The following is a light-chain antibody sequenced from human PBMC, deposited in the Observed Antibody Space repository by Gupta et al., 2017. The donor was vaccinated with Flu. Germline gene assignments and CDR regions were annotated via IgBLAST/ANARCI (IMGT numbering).Light chain of an antibody. J-gene: IGLJ3*02. V-gene: IGLV1-40*01. CDR2: GNS. CDR1: SSNIGAGYD. CDR3: QYYDSRLSGSV. Sequence: QSVLTQPPSVSGAPGQRVTISCTGSSSNIGAGYDVHWYQQLPGTAPKLLIYGNSNRPSGVPDRFSGSKSGTSASLAIKGLQAEDEAEYYCQYYDSRLSGSVFGGGTKLTV.